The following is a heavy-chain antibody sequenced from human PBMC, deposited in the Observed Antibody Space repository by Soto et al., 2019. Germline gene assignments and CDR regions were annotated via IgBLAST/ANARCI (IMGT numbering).Heavy chain of an antibody. CDR1: GYTFFKYF. CDR3: ARPLIGNSIDL. V-gene: IGHV1-46*01. J-gene: IGHJ3*01. CDR2: INPSRGSA. D-gene: IGHD5-12*01. Sequence: KAFGYTFFKYFIHWVRQAPGKGLEWIGIINPSRGSATYGPIFQGRVSLTTDMPTSTVYMELSSLRSEDTAIYYCARPLIGNSIDLWGQGTSVTVSS.